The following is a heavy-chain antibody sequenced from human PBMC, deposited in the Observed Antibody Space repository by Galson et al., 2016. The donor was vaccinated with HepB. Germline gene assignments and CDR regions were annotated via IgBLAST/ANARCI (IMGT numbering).Heavy chain of an antibody. CDR2: ISGRDGRT. Sequence: SLRLSCAASGFTFTSYAMSWVRQAPGKGLEWVSGISGRDGRTYYADSVKGRFTISRDNSKNTLYLQIKSLRAEDTAVYYCAKGEVRGSRYCYGVDVWGQGTTVTVSS. D-gene: IGHD3-10*01. CDR1: GFTFTSYA. V-gene: IGHV3-23*01. CDR3: AKGEVRGSRYCYGVDV. J-gene: IGHJ6*02.